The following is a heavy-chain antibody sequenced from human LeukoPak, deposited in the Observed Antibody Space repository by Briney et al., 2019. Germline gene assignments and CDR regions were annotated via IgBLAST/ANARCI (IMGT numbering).Heavy chain of an antibody. CDR2: INWNGGST. V-gene: IGHV3-20*04. D-gene: IGHD5-12*01. Sequence: GGSLRLSCAASGFTFSNAWMSWVRQAPGKGLEWVSGINWNGGSTGYADSVKGRFTISRDNAKNSLYLQMNSLRAEDTALYYCARGYSGYDYYYYYYMDVWGKGTTVTVSS. CDR1: GFTFSNAW. CDR3: ARGYSGYDYYYYYYMDV. J-gene: IGHJ6*03.